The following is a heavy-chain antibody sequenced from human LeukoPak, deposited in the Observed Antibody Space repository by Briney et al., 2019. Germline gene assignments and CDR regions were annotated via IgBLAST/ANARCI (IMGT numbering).Heavy chain of an antibody. CDR3: ARVSGLSRYYDSSAYQYYFDY. CDR2: IYYSGIT. V-gene: IGHV4-59*01. CDR1: GGSISSYY. J-gene: IGHJ4*02. D-gene: IGHD3-22*01. Sequence: SETLSLTCTVSGGSISSYYWTWIRQPPGKGLEWIGYIYYSGITNYNPSLKSRVTISVDTSKNQFSLKLSSVTAADTAVYYCARVSGLSRYYDSSAYQYYFDYWGQGTLVTVSS.